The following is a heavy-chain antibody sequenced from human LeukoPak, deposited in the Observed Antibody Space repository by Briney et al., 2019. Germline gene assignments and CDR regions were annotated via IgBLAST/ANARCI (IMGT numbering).Heavy chain of an antibody. V-gene: IGHV4-31*03. Sequence: SETLSLTCTVSGGSISSGGYYWSWIRQHPGKGLEWIGYIYYSGSTCYNPSLKSRVTISVDTSKNQFSLKLSSVTAADTAVYYCARDTLTGWGSYRYSPGQNYYGMDVWGQGTTVTVSS. D-gene: IGHD3-16*02. J-gene: IGHJ6*02. CDR1: GGSISSGGYY. CDR2: IYYSGST. CDR3: ARDTLTGWGSYRYSPGQNYYGMDV.